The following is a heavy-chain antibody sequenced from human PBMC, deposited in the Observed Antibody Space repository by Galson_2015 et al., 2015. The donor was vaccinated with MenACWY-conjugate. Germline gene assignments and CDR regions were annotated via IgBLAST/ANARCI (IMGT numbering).Heavy chain of an antibody. CDR1: GFTFSTYW. D-gene: IGHD1-1*01. CDR3: ATAGSYRFDY. CDR2: IDPDGSTT. V-gene: IGHV3-74*01. Sequence: SLRLSCALSGFTFSTYWMHWVRQAPGKGLEWVSRIDPDGSTTDYAESMKGRFTISRDNAKNTLFLQIHSLRVEDTAVYYCATAGSYRFDYWGQGALITVSS. J-gene: IGHJ4*02.